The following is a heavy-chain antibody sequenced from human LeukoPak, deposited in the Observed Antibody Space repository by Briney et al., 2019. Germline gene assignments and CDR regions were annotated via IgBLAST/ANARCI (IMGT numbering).Heavy chain of an antibody. V-gene: IGHV4-34*01. CDR2: INHSGST. J-gene: IGHJ4*02. CDR1: GGSFSGYY. D-gene: IGHD3-22*01. CDR3: ARGRKYYYDSSGYYYEGDY. Sequence: SETLSLTCAVYGGSFSGYYWSWIRQPPGKGLEWIGEINHSGSTNYNPSLKSRVTISVDTSKNQFSLKLSSVTAADTAVYYCARGRKYYYDSSGYYYEGDYWGQGTLVTVSP.